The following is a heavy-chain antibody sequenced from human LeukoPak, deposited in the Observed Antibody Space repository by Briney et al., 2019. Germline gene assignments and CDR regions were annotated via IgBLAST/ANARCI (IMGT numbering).Heavy chain of an antibody. Sequence: ASVKVSCKASGYTFTSYYMHWVRQAPGQGLEWMGWMNPNSGNTGYAQKFQGRVTMTRNTSISTAYMELSSLRSEDTAVYYCARGGGIAAAGTPSWGQGTLVTDSS. V-gene: IGHV1-8*02. D-gene: IGHD6-13*01. CDR2: MNPNSGNT. J-gene: IGHJ4*02. CDR3: ARGGGIAAAGTPS. CDR1: GYTFTSYY.